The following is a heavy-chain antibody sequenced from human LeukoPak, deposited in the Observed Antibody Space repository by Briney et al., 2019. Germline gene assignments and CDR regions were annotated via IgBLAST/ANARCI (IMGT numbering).Heavy chain of an antibody. V-gene: IGHV1-46*01. CDR2: INPSGGST. D-gene: IGHD3-3*01. CDR1: GYTFTSYY. J-gene: IGHJ3*02. CDR3: ARAFWSGYYLVYDAFDI. Sequence: ASVKVSCKASGYTFTSYYMHWVRQAPGQGLEWMGIINPSGGSTSYAQKFQGRVTITTDESTSTAYMELSSLRSEDTAVYYCARAFWSGYYLVYDAFDIWGQGTMVTVSS.